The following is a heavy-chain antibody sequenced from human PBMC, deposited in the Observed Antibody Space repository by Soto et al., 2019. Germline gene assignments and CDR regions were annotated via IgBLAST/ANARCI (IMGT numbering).Heavy chain of an antibody. J-gene: IGHJ6*02. V-gene: IGHV1-2*02. CDR1: GYTFTDYY. CDR2: INPNSGAT. Sequence: QVQLVQSRAEVKKPGASVNVSCKASGYTFTDYYIYWLRQAPGHGLEWMGWINPNSGATNYAHNFQGRVTMTRDTSIRAAYIELSRLSSDDTAVYYCAKDQRGYMVSGKDVWGQGTTVTVSS. D-gene: IGHD2-2*02. CDR3: AKDQRGYMVSGKDV.